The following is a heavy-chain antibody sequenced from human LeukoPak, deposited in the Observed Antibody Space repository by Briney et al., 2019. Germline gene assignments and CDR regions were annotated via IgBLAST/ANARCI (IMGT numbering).Heavy chain of an antibody. J-gene: IGHJ5*02. CDR2: IIDDGRT. D-gene: IGHD3-3*01. V-gene: IGHV3-23*01. Sequence: GGSLRLSCAASGFIFTNYAVTWVRQAPGRGLEWVSTIIDDGRTYYTDSVNGRFTVSRDNSKDTLCLQMNSLRAEDTAMYYCARGAGAQRVDWFDPWGQGTLVTVSS. CDR1: GFIFTNYA. CDR3: ARGAGAQRVDWFDP.